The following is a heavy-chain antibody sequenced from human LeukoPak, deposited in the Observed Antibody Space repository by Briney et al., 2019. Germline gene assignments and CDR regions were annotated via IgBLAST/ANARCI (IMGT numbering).Heavy chain of an antibody. D-gene: IGHD6-19*01. J-gene: IGHJ4*02. CDR1: GGSISSYY. V-gene: IGHV4-59*08. Sequence: SETLSLTCTVSGGSISSYYWSWIRQPPGKGLEWIGYIYYSGSTNYNPSLKSRVTISVDTSKNQFSLKLSSVTAADTAVYYCARLIKERAVAYFDYWGQGTLVTVSS. CDR3: ARLIKERAVAYFDY. CDR2: IYYSGST.